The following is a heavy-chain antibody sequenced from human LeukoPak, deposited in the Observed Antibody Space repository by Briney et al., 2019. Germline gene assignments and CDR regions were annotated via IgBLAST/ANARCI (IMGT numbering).Heavy chain of an antibody. CDR2: ITDNGVST. Sequence: GGSLRLSCAASGFTVSSNYMSWVRQAPGKGLEWVSSITDNGVSTYYADSVKGRFTISRDNSKNMLYLQMNSLRAEDTALYYCAKDLRVHWGQGTLVTVSS. V-gene: IGHV3-23*01. CDR1: GFTVSSNY. J-gene: IGHJ4*02. D-gene: IGHD3-10*01. CDR3: AKDLRVH.